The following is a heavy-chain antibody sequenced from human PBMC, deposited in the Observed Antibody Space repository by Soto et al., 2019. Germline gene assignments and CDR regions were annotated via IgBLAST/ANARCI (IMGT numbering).Heavy chain of an antibody. J-gene: IGHJ4*02. CDR2: ISYDGSNK. D-gene: IGHD3-22*01. V-gene: IGHV3-30-3*01. Sequence: PGGSLRLSCAASGFTFSSYAMHWVRQAPGKGLEWVAVISYDGSNKYYADSVKGRFTISRDNSKNTLYLQMNSLRAEDTAVYYCARDRSITMIPPSASFDYWGQGTLVTVSS. CDR1: GFTFSSYA. CDR3: ARDRSITMIPPSASFDY.